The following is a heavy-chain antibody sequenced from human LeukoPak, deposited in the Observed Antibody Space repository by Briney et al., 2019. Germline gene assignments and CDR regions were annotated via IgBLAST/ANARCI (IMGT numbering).Heavy chain of an antibody. D-gene: IGHD3-10*01. Sequence: ASVKVSCKASGYIFTGDYMHCVRQTPGQGVEWMGWINPNSGVTNYAQKLQGRVTMTRETSISTAYMELSRLRSDDTAVYYCARGLGEADYWGQGTLVTVSS. J-gene: IGHJ4*02. V-gene: IGHV1-2*02. CDR3: ARGLGEADY. CDR2: INPNSGVT. CDR1: GYIFTGDY.